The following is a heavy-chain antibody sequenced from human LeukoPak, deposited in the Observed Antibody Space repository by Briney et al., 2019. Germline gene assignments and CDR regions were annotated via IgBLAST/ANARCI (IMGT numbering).Heavy chain of an antibody. V-gene: IGHV1-2*04. D-gene: IGHD6-13*01. CDR1: GYTFTGYY. Sequence: ASVKVSCKASGYTFTGYYMHWVRQAPGQGLEWMGWINPNSGGTNYAQKFQGWVTMTRDTSISTAYMELSRLRSDDTAVYYCCTSPSFGSSWYQFNYWGQGALVIVSS. CDR2: INPNSGGT. J-gene: IGHJ4*02. CDR3: CTSPSFGSSWYQFNY.